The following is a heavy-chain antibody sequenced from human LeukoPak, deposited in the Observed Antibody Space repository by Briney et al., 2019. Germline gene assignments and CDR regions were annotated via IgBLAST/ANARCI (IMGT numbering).Heavy chain of an antibody. CDR2: IYYSGST. V-gene: IGHV4-39*01. CDR3: ARHEWGITNAFDI. D-gene: IGHD1-14*01. CDR1: GDSITGYY. J-gene: IGHJ3*02. Sequence: SETLSLTCSVSGDSITGYYWGWIRQPPGKGLEWIGTIYYSGSTYYNPSLKGRVTISVDTSKNQFSLKVSSVTAADTAVYYCARHEWGITNAFDIWGHGTMFTVSS.